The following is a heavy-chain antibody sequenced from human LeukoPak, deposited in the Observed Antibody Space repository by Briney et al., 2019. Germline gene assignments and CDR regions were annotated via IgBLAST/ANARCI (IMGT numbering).Heavy chain of an antibody. CDR2: INPNSGGT. CDR1: GYTFTGYY. CDR3: ARLYSSSWYVVDY. D-gene: IGHD6-13*01. J-gene: IGHJ4*02. Sequence: SVKVSCKASGYTFTGYYMHWVRQAPGQGLEWMGWINPNSGGTNYAQKFQGRVTITRDTSISTAYMELSRLRSDDTAVYYCARLYSSSWYVVDYWGQGTLVTVSS. V-gene: IGHV1-2*02.